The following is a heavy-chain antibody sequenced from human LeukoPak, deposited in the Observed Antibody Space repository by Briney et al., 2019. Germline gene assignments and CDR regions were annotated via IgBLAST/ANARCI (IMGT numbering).Heavy chain of an antibody. V-gene: IGHV3-23*01. CDR3: AKEYSRSYYYYMDV. CDR1: GFTFSSYA. D-gene: IGHD4-11*01. Sequence: GGSLRLSCAASGFTFSSYAMSWVRQAPGKGLEWVSGISGSGGSTYYADSVKGRFTISRDNSKNTLYLQMNILRAEDTAVYYCAKEYSRSYYYYMDVWGKGTTVTVS. J-gene: IGHJ6*03. CDR2: ISGSGGST.